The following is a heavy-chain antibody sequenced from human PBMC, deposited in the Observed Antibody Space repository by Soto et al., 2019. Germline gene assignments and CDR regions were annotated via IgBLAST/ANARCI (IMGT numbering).Heavy chain of an antibody. Sequence: SVKVSCKASGGTFSSYAISWVRQAPGQGLEWMGGIIPIFGTANYAQKFQGRVTITADESTSTAYMELSSLRSEDTAVYYCARGSIAVASLYYGMDVWGQGTTVTVSS. V-gene: IGHV1-69*13. CDR1: GGTFSSYA. D-gene: IGHD6-19*01. CDR2: IIPIFGTA. CDR3: ARGSIAVASLYYGMDV. J-gene: IGHJ6*02.